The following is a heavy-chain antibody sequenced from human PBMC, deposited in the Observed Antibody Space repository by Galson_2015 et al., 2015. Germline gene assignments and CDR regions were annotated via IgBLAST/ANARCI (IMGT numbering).Heavy chain of an antibody. CDR3: AKGVGSDFYYANDY. Sequence: LRLSCAASGFTFSSYAMSWVRQAPGKGLAWVSLITASGGSPYYADSVKRRFTISRDNSKNTLYLQMNSLRAEDTAMYYCAKGVGSDFYYANDYWGQGTLVTVSS. CDR2: ITASGGSP. J-gene: IGHJ4*02. CDR1: GFTFSSYA. V-gene: IGHV3-23*01. D-gene: IGHD3-22*01.